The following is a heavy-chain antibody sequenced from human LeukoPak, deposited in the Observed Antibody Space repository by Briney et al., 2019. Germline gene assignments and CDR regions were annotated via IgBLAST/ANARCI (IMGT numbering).Heavy chain of an antibody. D-gene: IGHD3-16*01. V-gene: IGHV1-2*02. CDR3: ARGFGDLVDY. Sequence: ASVKVSCKASGYTFTGHYIHWVRQAPGQGLEWMGWINPDSGGTNYAQKFQGRVTMTRDTSISTAYMELSRLRSDDTAVYYCARGFGDLVDYWGQGTLVTVSS. CDR2: INPDSGGT. CDR1: GYTFTGHY. J-gene: IGHJ4*02.